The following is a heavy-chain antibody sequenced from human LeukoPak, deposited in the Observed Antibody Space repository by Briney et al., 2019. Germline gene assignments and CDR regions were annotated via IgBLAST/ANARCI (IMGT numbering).Heavy chain of an antibody. V-gene: IGHV3-53*01. J-gene: IGHJ4*02. D-gene: IGHD6-19*01. CDR1: GLTLSNVW. CDR2: IYSGGST. CDR3: AGGSGWYLINY. Sequence: GGSLRLSCAVSGLTLSNVWMNWIRQAPGQGLEWVSVIYSGGSTYYADPVKGRFTISRDNSKNTPYLQMSSLRAEDTAVYYCAGGSGWYLINYWGQGTLVTVSS.